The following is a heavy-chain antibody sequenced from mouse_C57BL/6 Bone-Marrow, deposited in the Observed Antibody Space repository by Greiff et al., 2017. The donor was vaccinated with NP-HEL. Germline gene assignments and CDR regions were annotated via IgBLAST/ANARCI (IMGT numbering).Heavy chain of an antibody. J-gene: IGHJ4*01. Sequence: EVQLQESGGGLVQPGGSMKLSCVASGFTFSNYWMNWVRQSPEKGLEWVAQIRLKSDNYATHYAESVKWRFTISRDNSKSSVYLQMNNLRAEDTGIYYCTGELLGDYPMDYWGQGTSVTVSS. CDR3: TGELLGDYPMDY. CDR1: GFTFSNYW. D-gene: IGHD1-1*01. CDR2: IRLKSDNYAT. V-gene: IGHV6-3*01.